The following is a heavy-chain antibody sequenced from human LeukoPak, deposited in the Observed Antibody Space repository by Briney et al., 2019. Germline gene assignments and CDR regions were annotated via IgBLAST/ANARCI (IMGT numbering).Heavy chain of an antibody. V-gene: IGHV3-21*01. CDR3: ARAKYYDSSGLGY. CDR2: ISSSSSYI. J-gene: IGHJ4*02. CDR1: GFTFSSYS. D-gene: IGHD3-22*01. Sequence: SGGSLRLSCAASGFTFSSYSMNWVRQAPGKGLEWVSSISSSSSYIYYADSVKGRFTISRDNAKNSLYLQMNSLRAEDTAVYYCARAKYYDSSGLGYWGQGTLVTVSS.